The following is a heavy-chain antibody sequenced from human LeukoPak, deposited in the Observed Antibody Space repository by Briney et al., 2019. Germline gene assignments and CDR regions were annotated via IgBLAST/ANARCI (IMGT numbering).Heavy chain of an antibody. J-gene: IGHJ4*02. D-gene: IGHD3-22*01. CDR1: GFTFSSYA. CDR3: AKDASPSGYYIFDY. V-gene: IGHV3-23*01. CDR2: ISGSGGST. Sequence: GGSLRLSCAASGFTFSSYAVSWVRQAPGKGLEWVSAISGSGGSTHYADSVKGRFTISRDNSKNTLYLQMNSLRAEDTAVYYCAKDASPSGYYIFDYWGQGTLVTVSS.